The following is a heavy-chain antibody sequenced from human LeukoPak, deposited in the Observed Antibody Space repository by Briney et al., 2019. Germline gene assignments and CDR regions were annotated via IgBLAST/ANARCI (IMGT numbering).Heavy chain of an antibody. CDR1: GFTFSSYS. CDR3: ARDVSYGWYYFDY. CDR2: ITSSSSTI. Sequence: GGSLRLSCAASGFTFSSYSMNWVRQAPGKGLEWVSYITSSSSTIQYADSAKGRFTVSRDNAKNSLYLQMNSLRAEDTAVYYCARDVSYGWYYFDYWGQGTLVTVSS. J-gene: IGHJ4*02. D-gene: IGHD5-18*01. V-gene: IGHV3-48*01.